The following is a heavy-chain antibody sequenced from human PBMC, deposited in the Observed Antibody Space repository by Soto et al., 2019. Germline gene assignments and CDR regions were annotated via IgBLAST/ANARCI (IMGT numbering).Heavy chain of an antibody. Sequence: QITLKESGPTLVKPTQTLTLTCTFSGFSLSTSGLGVAWIRQPPGKALEWLAMLYWNDDKRYNPSLRSRLTIGKDTSKHQVVLTVANVDPVDTATYYCARRTSGFDYWGQGTLVTVSS. J-gene: IGHJ4*02. V-gene: IGHV2-5*01. CDR1: GFSLSTSGLG. CDR3: ARRTSGFDY. CDR2: LYWNDDK.